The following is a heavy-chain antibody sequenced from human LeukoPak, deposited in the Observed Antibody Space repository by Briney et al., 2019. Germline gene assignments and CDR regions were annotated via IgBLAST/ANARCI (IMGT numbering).Heavy chain of an antibody. Sequence: ASVKVSCKASGYTFTGYYMHWVRQAPGQGLEWMGRINPNSGGTNYAQKFQGRVTMARDTSISTAYMELSRLRSDDTAVYYCARDTGNKLWYFDYWGQGTLVTVSS. D-gene: IGHD3-16*01. CDR3: ARDTGNKLWYFDY. V-gene: IGHV1-2*06. J-gene: IGHJ4*02. CDR2: INPNSGGT. CDR1: GYTFTGYY.